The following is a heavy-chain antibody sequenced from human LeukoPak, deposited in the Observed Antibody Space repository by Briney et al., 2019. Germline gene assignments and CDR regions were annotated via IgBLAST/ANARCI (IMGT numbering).Heavy chain of an antibody. Sequence: GRSLRLSCAAAGFTLSNFGMHWVGQAPSKGLEWVAVITYDGSLKHYLDSVKGRFTISRDNSKSTLYLQMNSLRVEDTAVYYCAKKYSYGSGAGDALDIWGHGTLVTVSS. CDR2: ITYDGSLK. J-gene: IGHJ3*02. CDR3: AKKYSYGSGAGDALDI. CDR1: GFTLSNFG. V-gene: IGHV3-30*18. D-gene: IGHD3-10*01.